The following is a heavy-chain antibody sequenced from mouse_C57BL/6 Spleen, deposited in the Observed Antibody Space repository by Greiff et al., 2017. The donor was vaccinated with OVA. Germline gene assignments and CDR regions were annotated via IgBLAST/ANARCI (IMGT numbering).Heavy chain of an antibody. D-gene: IGHD1-1*01. Sequence: VKLQQPGTELVKPGASVKLSCKASGYTFTSYWMHWVKQRPGQGLEWIGNINPSNGGTNYNEKFKSKATLTVDKSSSTAYMQLSSLTSEDSAVYYCARPYGSSTRRYYFDYWGQGTTLTVSS. CDR1: GYTFTSYW. J-gene: IGHJ2*01. CDR2: INPSNGGT. V-gene: IGHV1-53*01. CDR3: ARPYGSSTRRYYFDY.